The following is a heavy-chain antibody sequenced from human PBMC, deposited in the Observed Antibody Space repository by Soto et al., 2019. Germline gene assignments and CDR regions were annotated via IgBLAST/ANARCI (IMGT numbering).Heavy chain of an antibody. D-gene: IGHD2-2*02. V-gene: IGHV3-30*18. CDR2: ISYDGSDK. J-gene: IGHJ4*02. Sequence: QGHLVESGGGVVQPGTSLRLSCAASGFTFNTYGMHWVRQAPGKGLEWVAVISYDGSDKFYADSVKGRFTISRDNSKNTLYLQMRSLRAEDTAIYYCAKSPNFYCSSPNCYKYYFDYWGQGTLVNVSS. CDR1: GFTFNTYG. CDR3: AKSPNFYCSSPNCYKYYFDY.